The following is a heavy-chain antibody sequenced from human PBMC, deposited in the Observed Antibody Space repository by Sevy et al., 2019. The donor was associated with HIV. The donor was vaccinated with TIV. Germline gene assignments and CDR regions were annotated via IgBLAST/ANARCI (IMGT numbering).Heavy chain of an antibody. J-gene: IGHJ4*02. V-gene: IGHV3-7*01. CDR3: TSFHGWGSGNY. D-gene: IGHD6-19*01. Sequence: GGSMRLSCAASGFTFTRSWMSWVRQAPGKGLEWVATINQDGSDKYYVDSMEGRFIVSRDNAKDSLYLQMNSLRTEDTAVYYRTSFHGWGSGNYWGQGTLVTVSS. CDR2: INQDGSDK. CDR1: GFTFTRSW.